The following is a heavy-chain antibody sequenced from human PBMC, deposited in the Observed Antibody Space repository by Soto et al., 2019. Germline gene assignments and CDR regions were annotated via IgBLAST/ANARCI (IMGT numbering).Heavy chain of an antibody. CDR2: INGYNGNT. D-gene: IGHD6-19*01. CDR1: GYTFTTYG. J-gene: IGHJ4*02. Sequence: QVQLVQSGAEVKKPGASVKVSCKASGYTFTTYGISWVRQAPGQGLEWMGWINGYNGNTNYAQKLQGRVTMTTDTSTSTAYMELRSLRSAATAVYYCARDPVAGTYFDYWGQGTLVTVSS. CDR3: ARDPVAGTYFDY. V-gene: IGHV1-18*01.